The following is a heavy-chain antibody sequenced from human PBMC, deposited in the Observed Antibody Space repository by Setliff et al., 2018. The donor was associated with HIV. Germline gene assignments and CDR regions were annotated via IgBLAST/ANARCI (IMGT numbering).Heavy chain of an antibody. V-gene: IGHV1-2*02. J-gene: IGHJ4*02. Sequence: ASVKVSCKASGYTFTSYGINWVRQAPGQGLEWMGWINPNIGGTNSAQKFQGRVTMTRDTSISTAYMVLSRLRSDDTAVYYCARSDHSSGYYYNFDYWGQGTLVTVSS. CDR3: ARSDHSSGYYYNFDY. CDR1: GYTFTSYG. D-gene: IGHD3-22*01. CDR2: INPNIGGT.